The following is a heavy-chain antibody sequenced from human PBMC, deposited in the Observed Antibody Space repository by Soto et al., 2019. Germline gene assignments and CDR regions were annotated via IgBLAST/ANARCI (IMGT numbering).Heavy chain of an antibody. CDR3: AREDTAMDYYYGMDV. Sequence: ASVKVSCKASGYTFTGYYIHWVRQAPGQGLEWMGSISPHSGGPNYAQRFQGRVTMTRDTSMTTVYMEMSGLTSDDTAVYYCAREDTAMDYYYGMDVWGQGTTVTVSS. D-gene: IGHD5-18*01. CDR2: ISPHSGGP. V-gene: IGHV1-2*02. J-gene: IGHJ6*02. CDR1: GYTFTGYY.